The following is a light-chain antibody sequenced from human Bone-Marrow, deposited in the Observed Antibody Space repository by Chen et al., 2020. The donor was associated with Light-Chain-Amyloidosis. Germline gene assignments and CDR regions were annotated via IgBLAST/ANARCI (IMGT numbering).Light chain of an antibody. CDR1: NIGSTS. CDR2: EDS. J-gene: IGLJ3*02. V-gene: IGLV3-21*02. CDR3: QVWDRSSDRPV. Sequence: SYVLTQPSSVSVDPGQTATIACGGNNIGSTSVHWYQQTPGQAPLLVVYEDSYRPSGIPERLSGSNSGNTATLTISRVEAGDEADYYCQVWDRSSDRPVFGGGTKLTVL.